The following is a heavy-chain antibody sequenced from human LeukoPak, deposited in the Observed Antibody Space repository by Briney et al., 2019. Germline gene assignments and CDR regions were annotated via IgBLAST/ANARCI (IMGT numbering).Heavy chain of an antibody. CDR3: AKDPMVRGATYDY. D-gene: IGHD3-10*01. V-gene: IGHV3-23*01. CDR1: GFTFRTYG. Sequence: GGSLRLSCAASGFTFRTYGMTWVRQAPGKGLEWVSAIGPSGRSTYYADSVRGRFTISRDNSKNTLHLQMNSLRAEDTAIYYCAKDPMVRGATYDYWGQGTLVTVSS. CDR2: IGPSGRST. J-gene: IGHJ4*02.